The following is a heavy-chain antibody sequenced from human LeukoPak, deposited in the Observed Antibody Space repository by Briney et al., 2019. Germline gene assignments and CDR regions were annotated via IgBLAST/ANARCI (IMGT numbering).Heavy chain of an antibody. CDR2: IYTSGST. CDR1: GGSISSYY. J-gene: IGHJ4*02. D-gene: IGHD3-3*01. Sequence: PSETLSLTCTVSGGSISSYYWSWIRQPPGKGLEWIGYIYTSGSTNYNPSLKSRVTISVDTSKNQFSLKLSSVTAADTAVYYCARHGTYYDFWSGSSFFDYWGQGTLVTVSS. V-gene: IGHV4-4*09. CDR3: ARHGTYYDFWSGSSFFDY.